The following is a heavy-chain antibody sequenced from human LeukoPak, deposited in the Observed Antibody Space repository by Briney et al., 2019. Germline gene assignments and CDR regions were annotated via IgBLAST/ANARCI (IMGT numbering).Heavy chain of an antibody. V-gene: IGHV3-30-3*01. Sequence: GGSLRLSCAASGFTFSYYAMHWVRQAPGKGLEWVAVISYDGSNKYYADSVKGRFTISRDNSKNTLYLQMNSLRAEDTAVYYCARGARYSSSWYSFDYWGQGTLVTVSS. D-gene: IGHD6-13*01. CDR2: ISYDGSNK. CDR1: GFTFSYYA. CDR3: ARGARYSSSWYSFDY. J-gene: IGHJ4*02.